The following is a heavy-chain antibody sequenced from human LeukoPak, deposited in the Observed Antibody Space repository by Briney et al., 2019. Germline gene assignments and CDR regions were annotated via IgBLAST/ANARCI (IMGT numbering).Heavy chain of an antibody. CDR1: GFSLSTYD. D-gene: IGHD2-2*01. CDR3: ARGYCSSTSCTNDY. Sequence: GGSLRLSCVASGFSLSTYDMYWVRQAPGKGLEYVSAMVSNGGNTLYANSVKGRFTISRDNSKNTPYLQMGSLRAEDMAVYYCARGYCSSTSCTNDYWGQGTLVTVSS. CDR2: MVSNGGNT. V-gene: IGHV3-64*01. J-gene: IGHJ4*02.